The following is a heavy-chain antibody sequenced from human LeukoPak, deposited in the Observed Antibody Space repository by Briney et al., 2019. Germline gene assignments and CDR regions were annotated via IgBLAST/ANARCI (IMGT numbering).Heavy chain of an antibody. Sequence: GGSLRLSCAASGFTFSSYSMNWVRQAPGKGLEWVSSISSSSSYIYYADSVKSRFTISRNNAKNSLYLQMTRLRAEDTAVYYCARDVFLTRMAGHAVPRGNCVYWGQGTLVTVSS. V-gene: IGHV3-21*01. J-gene: IGHJ4*02. CDR3: ARDVFLTRMAGHAVPRGNCVY. CDR1: GFTFSSYS. CDR2: ISSSSSYI. D-gene: IGHD2-2*01.